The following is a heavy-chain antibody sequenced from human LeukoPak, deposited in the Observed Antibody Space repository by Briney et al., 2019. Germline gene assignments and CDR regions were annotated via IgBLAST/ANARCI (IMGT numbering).Heavy chain of an antibody. J-gene: IGHJ4*02. V-gene: IGHV4-39*01. CDR3: ARPRSGQYYFDY. D-gene: IGHD2-15*01. CDR1: GGSIISSGYY. Sequence: PSETLSLTCTVSGGSIISSGYYWSWVRQPPGEGLEWIGSIYYNGNTYYTPSLKSRVTISVDTSKNQFSLKLTSVTAADKAVYYCARPRSGQYYFDYWGQGTLVTVSS. CDR2: IYYNGNT.